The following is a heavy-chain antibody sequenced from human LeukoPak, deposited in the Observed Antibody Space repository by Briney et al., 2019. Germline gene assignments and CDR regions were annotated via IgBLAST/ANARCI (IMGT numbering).Heavy chain of an antibody. CDR3: ARHRASVFEGYMDV. J-gene: IGHJ6*03. V-gene: IGHV3-33*01. Sequence: GGSLRLSCAASGFYLGNHGMHWVRQAPGKGLEWVAIIYSDGVNKYCADSVKGRFTISRHTSKNTLFGEMESLTTEDTAVYYCARHRASVFEGYMDVWGKGATVSVSS. D-gene: IGHD2-8*01. CDR2: IYSDGVNK. CDR1: GFYLGNHG.